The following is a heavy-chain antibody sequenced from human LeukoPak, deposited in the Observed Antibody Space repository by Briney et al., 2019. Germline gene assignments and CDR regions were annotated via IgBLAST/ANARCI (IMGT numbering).Heavy chain of an antibody. V-gene: IGHV4-30-4*07. CDR2: IYYSGST. CDR3: AREGRFLEWAIRYYFDY. CDR1: GGSISTGSYS. Sequence: SETLSLTCVVSGGSISTGSYSWTWIRQPPGKGLEWIGYIYYSGSTYYNPSLKSRVTISVDTSKNQFSLKLSSVTAADTAVYYCAREGRFLEWAIRYYFDYWGQGTLVTVSS. D-gene: IGHD3-3*01. J-gene: IGHJ4*02.